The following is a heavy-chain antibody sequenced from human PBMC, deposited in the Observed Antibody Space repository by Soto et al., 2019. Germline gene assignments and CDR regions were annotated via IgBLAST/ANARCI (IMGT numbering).Heavy chain of an antibody. J-gene: IGHJ3*02. V-gene: IGHV4-59*01. CDR1: GGSISSYY. CDR3: ARDGEYSSSSSAFDI. Sequence: SETLSLTCTVSGGSISSYYWSWIRQPPGKGLEWIGYIYYSGSTNYNPSLKSRVTISVDTSKNQFSLKLSSVTAADTAVYYCARDGEYSSSSSAFDIWGQGTMVTVSS. CDR2: IYYSGST. D-gene: IGHD6-6*01.